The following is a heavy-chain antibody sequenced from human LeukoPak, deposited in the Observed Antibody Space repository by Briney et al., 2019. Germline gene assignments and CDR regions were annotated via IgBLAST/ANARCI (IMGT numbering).Heavy chain of an antibody. CDR1: GFTFSSYA. D-gene: IGHD3-10*01. CDR2: ISGSGGST. Sequence: GGSLRLSCAATGFTFSSYAMSWVRQAPGKGLEWVSAISGSGGSTYYADSAKGRFTISRDNSKNTMYLQMNSLRAEDTAVYYCAKGGSVRGDNVDYWGQGTLVTVSS. J-gene: IGHJ4*02. V-gene: IGHV3-23*01. CDR3: AKGGSVRGDNVDY.